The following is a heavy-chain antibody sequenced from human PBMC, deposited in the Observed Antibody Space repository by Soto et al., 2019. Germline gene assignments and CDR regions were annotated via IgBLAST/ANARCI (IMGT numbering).Heavy chain of an antibody. Sequence: PSETLSLTCTVSGGSISNYYWSWLRHPPGNGLEWIGYIYYSGSTFYNPSLKSRVAMSVDPSKEQFSLKLYSVTAADTAVYYCAREQVVAKGSYYFGLDVWGQGTTVT. V-gene: IGHV4-59*01. D-gene: IGHD2-21*01. J-gene: IGHJ6*02. CDR2: IYYSGST. CDR3: AREQVVAKGSYYFGLDV. CDR1: GGSISNYY.